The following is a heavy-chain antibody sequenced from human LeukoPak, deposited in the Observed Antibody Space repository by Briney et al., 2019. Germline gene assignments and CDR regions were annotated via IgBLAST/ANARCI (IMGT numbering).Heavy chain of an antibody. J-gene: IGHJ4*02. CDR1: GFTFSTYS. D-gene: IGHD3-22*01. CDR2: ITSSNYM. V-gene: IGHV3-69-1*01. Sequence: GGSLRLSCAASGFTFSTYSMSWVRRAPGKGLEWVSCITSSNYMYYADSVKGRFTISRDNARNSLYLQMNSLRAEDTAVYYCARDSYYYDSSGYLFDYWGQGTLVTVSS. CDR3: ARDSYYYDSSGYLFDY.